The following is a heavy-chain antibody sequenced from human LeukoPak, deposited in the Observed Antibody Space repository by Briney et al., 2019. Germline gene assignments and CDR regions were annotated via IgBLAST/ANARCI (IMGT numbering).Heavy chain of an antibody. V-gene: IGHV1-69*05. J-gene: IGHJ3*02. CDR1: GGTFSSYA. Sequence: ASVKVSCKASGGTFSSYAISWVRQAPGQGLEWMGGIIPIFGTANYAQKLQGRVTITTDESTSTAYMELSSLRSEDTAVYYCARDSEMATIRDAFDIWGQGTMVTVSS. D-gene: IGHD5-24*01. CDR3: ARDSEMATIRDAFDI. CDR2: IIPIFGTA.